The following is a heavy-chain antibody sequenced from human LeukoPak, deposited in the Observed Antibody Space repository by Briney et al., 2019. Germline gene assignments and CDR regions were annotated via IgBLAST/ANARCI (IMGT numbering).Heavy chain of an antibody. D-gene: IGHD4-17*01. CDR2: ISYDGSNK. V-gene: IGHV3-30-3*01. Sequence: QTGGSLRLSCAASGFTFSSYAMHWVRQAPGKGLEWVAVISYDGSNKYYADCVKGRFTISRDNSKNTLYLQMNSLRAEDTAVYYCVKEYFRGDYAHFDYWGQGTLVTVSS. CDR3: VKEYFRGDYAHFDY. CDR1: GFTFSSYA. J-gene: IGHJ4*02.